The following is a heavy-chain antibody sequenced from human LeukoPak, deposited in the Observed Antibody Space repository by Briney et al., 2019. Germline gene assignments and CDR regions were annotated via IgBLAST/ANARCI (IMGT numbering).Heavy chain of an antibody. CDR2: INPNSGGT. CDR1: GYTFTGYY. D-gene: IGHD6-19*01. J-gene: IGHJ4*02. V-gene: IGHV1-2*02. CDR3: ARDNSSGWRPFDY. Sequence: ASVKVSCKASGYTFTGYYMHWVRQAPGQGLEWMGWINPNSGGTNYAQKFQGRVTMTWDTSISTAYMELSRLRSDDTAVYYCARDNSSGWRPFDYWGQGTLVTVSS.